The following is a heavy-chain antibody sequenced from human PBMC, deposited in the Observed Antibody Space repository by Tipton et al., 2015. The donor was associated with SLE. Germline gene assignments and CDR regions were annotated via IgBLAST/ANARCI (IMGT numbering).Heavy chain of an antibody. V-gene: IGHV4-39*07. Sequence: TLSLTCTVSGGSITSSSYYWGWIRQPPGEGLEWIGSIYYSGSTYYNPGSTYYNPSLKSRVTISVDTSKNQFSLKLSSVTAAGTAMYYCARDNDDSSGYAPFDYWGLGTLVTVSS. J-gene: IGHJ4*02. CDR2: IYYSGSTYYNPGST. CDR3: ARDNDDSSGYAPFDY. CDR1: GGSITSSSYY. D-gene: IGHD3-22*01.